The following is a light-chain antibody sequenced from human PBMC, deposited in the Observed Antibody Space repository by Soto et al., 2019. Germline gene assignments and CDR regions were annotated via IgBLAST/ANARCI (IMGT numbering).Light chain of an antibody. CDR3: SSHAGSSLPVA. Sequence: QSALTQPPSASGSPGQSVTISCTGASSDVGGYDFVSWYQQHPGKAPKLMIYDVTKRPSGVPDRFSGSKSGNTASLTVSGLQADDEADYYCSSHAGSSLPVAFGGGTKVTVL. CDR2: DVT. J-gene: IGLJ2*01. V-gene: IGLV2-8*01. CDR1: SSDVGGYDF.